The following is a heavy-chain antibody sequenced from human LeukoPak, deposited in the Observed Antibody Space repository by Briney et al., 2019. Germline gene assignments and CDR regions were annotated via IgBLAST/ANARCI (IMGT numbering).Heavy chain of an antibody. J-gene: IGHJ6*03. D-gene: IGHD4-11*01. CDR2: INHSGST. Sequence: SETLSLTCAVYGGSFSGYYWSWMRQPPGKGLEWIGEINHSGSTNYNPSLKSRVTISVDTSKNQFALKLSSVTAADTAVYYCARKTTVTPRYYYYYYMDVWGKGTTVAVSS. CDR1: GGSFSGYY. CDR3: ARKTTVTPRYYYYYYMDV. V-gene: IGHV4-34*01.